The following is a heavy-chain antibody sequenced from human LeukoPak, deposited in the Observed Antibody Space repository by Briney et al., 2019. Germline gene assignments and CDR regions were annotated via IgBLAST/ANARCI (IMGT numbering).Heavy chain of an antibody. D-gene: IGHD5-12*01. V-gene: IGHV3-30*02. J-gene: IGHJ4*02. CDR3: AKEEIGYDADYFAY. CDR1: GFTFSSYG. Sequence: GGSLRLSCEASGFTFSSYGMHWVRQAPGKGLEWVAFIRYDGSNKYYADSVKGRFTISRDNSKNTLYLQMNSLRAEDTAVYYCAKEEIGYDADYFAYWGQGTLVTVSS. CDR2: IRYDGSNK.